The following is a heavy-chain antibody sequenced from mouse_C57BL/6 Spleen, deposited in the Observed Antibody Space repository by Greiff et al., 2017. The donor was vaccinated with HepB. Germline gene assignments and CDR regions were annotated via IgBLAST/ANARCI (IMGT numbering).Heavy chain of an antibody. D-gene: IGHD1-1*01. J-gene: IGHJ2*01. CDR2: ISSGSSTI. CDR1: GFTFSDYG. CDR3: ARGRGYYGSSSFDY. Sequence: EVKLQESGGGLVKPGGSLKLSCAASGFTFSDYGMHWVRQAPEKGLEWVAYISSGSSTIYYADTVKGRFTIRRDNAKNTLFLQMTSLRSEDTAMYYCARGRGYYGSSSFDYWGQGTTLTVSS. V-gene: IGHV5-17*01.